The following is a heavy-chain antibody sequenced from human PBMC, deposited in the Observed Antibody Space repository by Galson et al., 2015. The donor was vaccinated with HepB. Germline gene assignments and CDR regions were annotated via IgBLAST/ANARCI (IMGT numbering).Heavy chain of an antibody. CDR2: INPSGGST. V-gene: IGHV1-46*04. Sequence: SVKVSCKASGYTFTSYYMHWVRQAPGQGLEWMGIINPSGGSTSYAQKLQGRVTMTRDTSTSTVYMELSSLRSEDTAVYYCARAGASGSYYVQSDYWGQGTLVTVSS. CDR1: GYTFTSYY. J-gene: IGHJ4*02. CDR3: ARAGASGSYYVQSDY. D-gene: IGHD1-26*01.